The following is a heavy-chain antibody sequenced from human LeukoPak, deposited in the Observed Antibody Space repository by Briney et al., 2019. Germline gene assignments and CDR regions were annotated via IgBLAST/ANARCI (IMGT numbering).Heavy chain of an antibody. CDR1: GGSFSGYH. V-gene: IGHV4-34*01. D-gene: IGHD2-15*01. J-gene: IGHJ3*02. CDR3: ARPLVVGTNDAFEI. CDR2: ISQSGST. Sequence: PSETLSLTCGVYGGSFSGYHWSWIRQPPGKGLEWIGEISQSGSTNFNPSLKSRVTFSVDTSKKQFSLKLSSVTAAHTAVYYCARPLVVGTNDAFEIWGQGTMVTVSS.